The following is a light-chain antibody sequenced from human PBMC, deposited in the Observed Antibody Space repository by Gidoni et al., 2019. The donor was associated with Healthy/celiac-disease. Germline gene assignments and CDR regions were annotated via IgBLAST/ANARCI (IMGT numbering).Light chain of an antibody. CDR2: LEGSGSY. V-gene: IGLV4-60*02. CDR3: ETWDSNTFSYV. J-gene: IGLJ1*01. CDR1: SGHSSYI. Sequence: QPVLTQSSSASASLGSSVKLTCTLSSGHSSYIIAWHQQQPGKAPRYLMKLEGSGSYNKGSGVPDRFSGSSSGADRYLTISNLQFEDEADYYCETWDSNTFSYVFGTGTKVTVL.